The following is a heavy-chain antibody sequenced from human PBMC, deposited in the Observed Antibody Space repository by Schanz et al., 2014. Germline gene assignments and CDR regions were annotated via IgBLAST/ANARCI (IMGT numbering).Heavy chain of an antibody. CDR3: ARAPPLVRGIAGWFGP. CDR2: IGGDASRT. Sequence: EVHLVESGGGLVQPGGSLRLSCAASGFNFITFAMSWVRQAPGKGPEWVSAIGGDASRTYYADSVKGRFTISRDNSKSTLFLQMNSLRAADPAVYYGARAPPLVRGIAGWFGPWGQGSLVTVSS. D-gene: IGHD3-10*01. J-gene: IGHJ5*02. V-gene: IGHV3-23*04. CDR1: GFNFITFA.